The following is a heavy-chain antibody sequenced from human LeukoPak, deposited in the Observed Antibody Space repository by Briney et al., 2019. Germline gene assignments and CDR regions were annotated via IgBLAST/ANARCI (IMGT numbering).Heavy chain of an antibody. Sequence: SETLSLTCTVSGGSISSGGYYWSWIRQPPGKGLEWIGYIYHSGSTYYNPSLKSRVTISVDRSKNQFSLKLSSVTAADTAVYYCARTYYDFWSGYRFDYWGQGTLVTVSS. CDR3: ARTYYDFWSGYRFDY. CDR1: GGSISSGGYY. CDR2: IYHSGST. V-gene: IGHV4-30-2*01. D-gene: IGHD3-3*01. J-gene: IGHJ4*02.